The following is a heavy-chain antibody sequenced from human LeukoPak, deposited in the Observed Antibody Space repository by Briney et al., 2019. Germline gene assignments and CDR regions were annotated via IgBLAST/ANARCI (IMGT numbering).Heavy chain of an antibody. CDR1: GGSISSSSYY. D-gene: IGHD1-26*01. J-gene: IGHJ4*02. V-gene: IGHV4-39*01. CDR3: ARHIGSYYVDY. Sequence: PSETLSLTCTVSGGSISSSSYYWGWIRQPPGKGLEWIANIYHNGIAYYNPSLKSRVTISVNTSKNQVSLKLNSVSAADTAVYYCARHIGSYYVDYWGQGTLVTVSS. CDR2: IYHNGIA.